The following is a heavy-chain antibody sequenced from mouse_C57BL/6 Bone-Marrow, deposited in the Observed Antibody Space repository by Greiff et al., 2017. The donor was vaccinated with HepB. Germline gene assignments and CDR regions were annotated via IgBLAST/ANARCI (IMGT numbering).Heavy chain of an antibody. CDR1: GYTFTSYW. J-gene: IGHJ3*01. Sequence: QVQLQQPGAELVKPGASVKLSCKASGYTFTSYWMHWVKQRPGRGLEWIGRIDPNSGGTKYNEKFKSKATLTVDKPSSTAYMQLSSLTSEDSAVYYCARRGPNWDFAYWGQGTLVTVSA. CDR2: IDPNSGGT. D-gene: IGHD4-1*01. CDR3: ARRGPNWDFAY. V-gene: IGHV1-72*01.